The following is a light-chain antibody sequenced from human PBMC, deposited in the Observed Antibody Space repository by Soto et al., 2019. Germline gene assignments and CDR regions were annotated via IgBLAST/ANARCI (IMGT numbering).Light chain of an antibody. CDR1: QSVSHN. CDR3: HQYNNWLTST. Sequence: DRVMTQSPDTLSASPGQRGSLFCRASQSVSHNLAWYQQKPGQAPRLLIFDKSSRAPGVPVSFSSGGTWTNYILIINSLQSEDFGVYYCHQYNNWLTSTFGQGTRLEIK. CDR2: DKS. J-gene: IGKJ5*01. V-gene: IGKV3-15*01.